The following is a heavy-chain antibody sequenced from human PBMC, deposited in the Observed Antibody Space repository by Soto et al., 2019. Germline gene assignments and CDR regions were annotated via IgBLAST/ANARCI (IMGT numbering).Heavy chain of an antibody. CDR2: ISSSSSYI. Sequence: GGSLRLSCAASGFTFSSYSMNWVRQAPGKGLEWVSSISSSSSYIYYADSVKGRFTISRDNAKNSLYLQMNSLRAEDTAVYYCAREPPVATDFDYWGQGTLVTVSS. V-gene: IGHV3-21*01. CDR3: AREPPVATDFDY. CDR1: GFTFSSYS. D-gene: IGHD2-2*01. J-gene: IGHJ4*02.